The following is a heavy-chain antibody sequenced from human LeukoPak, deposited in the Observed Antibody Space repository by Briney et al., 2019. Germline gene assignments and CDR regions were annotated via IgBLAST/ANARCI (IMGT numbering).Heavy chain of an antibody. J-gene: IGHJ3*02. V-gene: IGHV4-4*02. Sequence: PSETLSLTCAVSGGSISSSNWWSWVRQPPGKELEWIGEIYHSGSTNYNPSLKSRVTISVDKSKNQFSLKLSSVTALDTAVYYCARGKGVVPAADAFDMWGQGTVVTVSS. CDR2: IYHSGST. CDR3: ARGKGVVPAADAFDM. D-gene: IGHD2-2*01. CDR1: GGSISSSNW.